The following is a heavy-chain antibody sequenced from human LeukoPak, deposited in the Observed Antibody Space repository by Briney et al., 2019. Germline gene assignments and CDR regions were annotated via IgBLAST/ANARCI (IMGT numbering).Heavy chain of an antibody. D-gene: IGHD3-16*01. CDR2: ISGSGGST. V-gene: IGHV3-23*01. CDR1: GFTFSSYA. J-gene: IGHJ4*02. CDR3: AKDDDYVWGRFEY. Sequence: GGSLRLSCAASGFTFSSYAMSWVRQAPGKGLEWVSAISGSGGSTYYADSVKGRFTISRDNSKNTLYLQMNSLRGEDTAVYYCAKDDDYVWGRFEYWGQGTLVTVSS.